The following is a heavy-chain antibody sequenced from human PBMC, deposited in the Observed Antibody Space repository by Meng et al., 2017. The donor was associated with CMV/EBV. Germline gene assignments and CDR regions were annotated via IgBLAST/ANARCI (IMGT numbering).Heavy chain of an antibody. D-gene: IGHD5-24*01. CDR2: INPNSGGT. J-gene: IGHJ3*02. CDR3: ARKSRWLTRGDAFDI. V-gene: IGHV1-2*02. Sequence: ASVKVSCKASGYTFTGYYMHWVQQAPGQGLEWMGWINPNSGGTNYAQKFQGRVTMTRDTSISTAYMELSRLRSDDTAVYYCARKSRWLTRGDAFDIWGQGTMVTVSS. CDR1: GYTFTGYY.